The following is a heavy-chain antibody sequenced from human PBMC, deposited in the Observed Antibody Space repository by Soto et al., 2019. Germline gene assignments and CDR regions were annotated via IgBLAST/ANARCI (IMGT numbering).Heavy chain of an antibody. V-gene: IGHV5-10-1*01. CDR2: IDPSDSYT. CDR3: ARRAVTGNWFDP. D-gene: IGHD2-8*02. Sequence: GESLKISCKGSGYSFTSYWISWVRQMPGKGLEWMGRIDPSDSYTDYSPSFQGHVTISADKSISTAYLQWSSLKASDTAMYYCARRAVTGNWFDPWGQGTLVTVSS. CDR1: GYSFTSYW. J-gene: IGHJ5*02.